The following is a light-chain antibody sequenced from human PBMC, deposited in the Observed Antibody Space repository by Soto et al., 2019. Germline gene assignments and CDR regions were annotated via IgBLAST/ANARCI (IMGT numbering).Light chain of an antibody. V-gene: IGKV3-15*01. CDR3: QQYGSSRWT. J-gene: IGKJ1*01. CDR2: GAS. CDR1: QSVNSN. Sequence: EIMMTQSPVTLSVSPGERATLSYRASQSVNSNLAWYQQKPGQAPRLLIYGASTRATGIPASFIGNGSGTEFTLTASSLQPEDFAVYYCQQYGSSRWTFGQGTKVDI.